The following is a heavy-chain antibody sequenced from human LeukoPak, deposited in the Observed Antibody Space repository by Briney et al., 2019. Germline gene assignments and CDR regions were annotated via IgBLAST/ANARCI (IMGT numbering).Heavy chain of an antibody. J-gene: IGHJ6*04. D-gene: IGHD2-2*01. CDR2: ISSSSSYI. CDR1: GFTFSDYY. V-gene: IGHV3-11*06. Sequence: GGSLRLSCAASGFTFSDYYMSWVRQAPGKGLEWVSSISSSSSYIYYADSVKGRFTISRDNAKNSLYLQMNSLRAEDTAVYYCARDNTDIVVVPAADSPYYYYYGMDVWGKGTTVTVSS. CDR3: ARDNTDIVVVPAADSPYYYYYGMDV.